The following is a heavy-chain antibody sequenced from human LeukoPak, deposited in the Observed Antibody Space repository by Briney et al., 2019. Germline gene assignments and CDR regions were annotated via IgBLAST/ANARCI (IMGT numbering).Heavy chain of an antibody. Sequence: QPGGSLRLSCAASGFTFSSYAMSWVRQAPGKGLEWVSAISGSGGSTYYADSVKGRFTISRDNSKNTLYLQMNSLRAEDTAIYYCARGVYSSGWYPDYFDYWGQGTLVTVSS. CDR2: ISGSGGST. V-gene: IGHV3-23*01. J-gene: IGHJ4*02. CDR1: GFTFSSYA. D-gene: IGHD6-19*01. CDR3: ARGVYSSGWYPDYFDY.